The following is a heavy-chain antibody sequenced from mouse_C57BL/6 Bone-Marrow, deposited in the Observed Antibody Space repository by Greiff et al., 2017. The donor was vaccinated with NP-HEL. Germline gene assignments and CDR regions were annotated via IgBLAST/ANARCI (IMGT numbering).Heavy chain of an antibody. Sequence: QVQLQQPGAELVMPGASVKLSCKASGYTFTSYWMHWVKQRPGQGLEWIGEIDPSDSYTNYNQKFKGKSTLTVDKSSSTAYMQLSSLTSEDSAVYYCARDYYYGSVYYAMDYWGQGTSVTVSS. CDR3: ARDYYYGSVYYAMDY. J-gene: IGHJ4*01. CDR2: IDPSDSYT. CDR1: GYTFTSYW. V-gene: IGHV1-69*01. D-gene: IGHD1-1*01.